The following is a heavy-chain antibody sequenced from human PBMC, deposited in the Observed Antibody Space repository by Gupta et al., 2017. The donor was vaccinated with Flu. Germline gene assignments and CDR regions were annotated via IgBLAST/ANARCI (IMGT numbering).Heavy chain of an antibody. CDR1: GGSISSSSYY. D-gene: IGHD4-17*01. J-gene: IGHJ4*02. CDR2: IYYSGST. CDR3: ARLSDGDSGGYYFDD. V-gene: IGHV4-39*01. Sequence: QLQLQESGPGLVKPSETLSLTCTVSGGSISSSSYYWGWIRQPPGKGLEWIGSIYYSGSTYYNPSRKSRVTISVDTSKNQVSLKLSSVTAAETAVYYCARLSDGDSGGYYFDDWGQGTLVTVSS.